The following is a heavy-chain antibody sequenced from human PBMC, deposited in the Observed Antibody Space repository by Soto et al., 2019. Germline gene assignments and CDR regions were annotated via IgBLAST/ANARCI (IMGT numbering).Heavy chain of an antibody. CDR3: VRRVSGNYDY. CDR1: GFTFSSYD. D-gene: IGHD1-7*01. Sequence: EVQLAESGGGMVQPGGSLGLSCVASGFTFSSYDMHRVRQAPGKGLEYVSSISSNGGTTYYGNSVKGRFTISRDNSKNTLYLQMGSLRAEDMAVYYCVRRVSGNYDYWGQGTLVTVSS. J-gene: IGHJ4*02. V-gene: IGHV3-64*01. CDR2: ISSNGGTT.